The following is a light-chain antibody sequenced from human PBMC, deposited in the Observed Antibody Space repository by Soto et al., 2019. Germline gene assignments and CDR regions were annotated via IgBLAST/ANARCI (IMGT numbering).Light chain of an antibody. V-gene: IGLV2-14*03. Sequence: QSVLTQPASVSGSPGQSITISCTGTSSDVGGYNYVSWYQHHPGKAPKFMIYDVNNRPSGVSNRFSGSKSGNTASLTISGLRPEDEVDYYCSSYTSSSTLYVFGTGTKVTVL. CDR2: DVN. CDR3: SSYTSSSTLYV. J-gene: IGLJ1*01. CDR1: SSDVGGYNY.